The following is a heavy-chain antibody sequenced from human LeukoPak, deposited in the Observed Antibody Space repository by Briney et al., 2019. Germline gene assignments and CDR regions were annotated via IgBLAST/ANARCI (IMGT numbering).Heavy chain of an antibody. CDR3: ARATDIVVVPAATQYGMDV. D-gene: IGHD2-2*01. CDR1: GESFSGYY. J-gene: IGHJ6*02. V-gene: IGHV4-34*01. Sequence: SETLSLTCAVYGESFSGYYWSWIRQPPGKGLEWIGEINHSGSTNYNPSFKSRVTISVDTSKNQFSLKLSSVTAADTAVYYCARATDIVVVPAATQYGMDVWGQGTTVTVSS. CDR2: INHSGST.